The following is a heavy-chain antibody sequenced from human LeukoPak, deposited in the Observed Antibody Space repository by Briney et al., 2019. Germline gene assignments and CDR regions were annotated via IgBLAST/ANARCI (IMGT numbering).Heavy chain of an antibody. J-gene: IGHJ4*02. Sequence: GGSLRLSCSASEFTFNSYAIHWVRQAPGKGLEYVSSIGTNGISTYYADSVTGRFTISRDNSKNSLYLQMSSLRAEDTAVYYCVKGQEVVYAPTFDYWGQGTLVTVSS. CDR3: VKGQEVVYAPTFDY. V-gene: IGHV3-64D*09. CDR2: IGTNGIST. CDR1: EFTFNSYA. D-gene: IGHD2-8*02.